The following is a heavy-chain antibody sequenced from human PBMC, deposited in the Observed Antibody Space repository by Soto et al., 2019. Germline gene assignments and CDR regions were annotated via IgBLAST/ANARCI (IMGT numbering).Heavy chain of an antibody. CDR1: GFTFNNYA. CDR2: ITGSGGTS. CDR3: AGGGASANYAFDL. Sequence: VQLLESGGGLVQPGGSLRLSCAASGFTFNNYAMSWVRQAPGKGLAWVSSITGSGGTSYYADSVKGRFTISRDNSKNTLSLQMDTLRAEDTAIYYCAGGGASANYAFDLWGQGTLVTVSS. J-gene: IGHJ3*01. D-gene: IGHD1-26*01. V-gene: IGHV3-23*01.